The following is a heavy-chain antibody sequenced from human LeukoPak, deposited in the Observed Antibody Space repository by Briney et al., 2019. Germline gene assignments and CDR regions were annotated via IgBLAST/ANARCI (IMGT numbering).Heavy chain of an antibody. J-gene: IGHJ6*03. D-gene: IGHD3-10*01. V-gene: IGHV3-20*04. CDR3: ARVGTEVRGVIIIYYYYYMDV. CDR2: INWNGGST. CDR1: GFTFDDYG. Sequence: GGSLRLSCAASGFTFDDYGMSWVRQAPGKGLEWVSGINWNGGSTGYADSVKGRFTISRDNAKNSLYLQMNSLRAEGTALYYCARVGTEVRGVIIIYYYYYMDVWGKGTTVTVSS.